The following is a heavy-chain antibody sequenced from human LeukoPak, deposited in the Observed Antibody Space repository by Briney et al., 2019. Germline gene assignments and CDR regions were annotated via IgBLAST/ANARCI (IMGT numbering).Heavy chain of an antibody. CDR3: AREEGYCSSTSCYNGMDV. V-gene: IGHV3-21*01. D-gene: IGHD2-2*02. J-gene: IGHJ6*02. Sequence: GGSLRLSCAASGFTFSSYSMNWVRQAPGKWLEWVSSISISSSYIYYADSVKGRFTISRDNAKNSLYLQMNSLRAEDTAVYYCAREEGYCSSTSCYNGMDVWGQGTTVTVSS. CDR1: GFTFSSYS. CDR2: ISISSSYI.